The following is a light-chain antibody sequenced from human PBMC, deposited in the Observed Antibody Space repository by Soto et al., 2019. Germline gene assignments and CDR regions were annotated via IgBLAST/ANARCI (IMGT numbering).Light chain of an antibody. V-gene: IGLV2-14*01. CDR3: NSFRVNRLYV. Sequence: QSALAQPASVSGSPGQTITISCTGTSSDVGGYNAVSWYQHHPGKAPKLIIYEVTHRPAGISDRFSASKSGNTASLTISGLQAEDEADYYCNSFRVNRLYVFGTGTNVTVL. J-gene: IGLJ1*01. CDR1: SSDVGGYNA. CDR2: EVT.